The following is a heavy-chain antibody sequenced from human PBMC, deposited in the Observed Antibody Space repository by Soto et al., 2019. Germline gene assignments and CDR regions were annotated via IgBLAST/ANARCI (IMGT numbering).Heavy chain of an antibody. CDR3: AKDRSSSWYVPWFDP. Sequence: PGGSLRLSCAASGFTFSSYAMSWVRQAPGKGLEWVSAISGSGGSTYYADSVKGRFTISRDNSKNTLYLQMNSLRAKDTAVYYCAKDRSSSWYVPWFDPWGQGTLVTVSS. V-gene: IGHV3-23*01. J-gene: IGHJ5*02. D-gene: IGHD6-13*01. CDR2: ISGSGGST. CDR1: GFTFSSYA.